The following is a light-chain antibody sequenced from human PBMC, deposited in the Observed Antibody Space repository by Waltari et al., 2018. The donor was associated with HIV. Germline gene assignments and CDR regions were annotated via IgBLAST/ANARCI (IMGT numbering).Light chain of an antibody. CDR3: QSVDSSGSPYVV. Sequence: SYELTQPTSVSVSPGQTARITCSGDALPKQYTYWYQQKPGQAPVLVIYKDSERPSGIPERFSGSNSGTTVTLTISGVQAEDEADYYCQSVDSSGSPYVVFGGGTKLTVL. J-gene: IGLJ2*01. CDR2: KDS. CDR1: ALPKQY. V-gene: IGLV3-25*03.